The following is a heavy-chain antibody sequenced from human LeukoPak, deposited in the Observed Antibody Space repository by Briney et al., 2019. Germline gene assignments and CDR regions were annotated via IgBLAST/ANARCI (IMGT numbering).Heavy chain of an antibody. CDR2: IYPGDSDT. J-gene: IGHJ4*02. V-gene: IGHV5-51*01. Sequence: GESLKISCKGSGYSFTSYWIGWVRQMPGKGLEWMGIIYPGDSDTRYSPSFQGQVTISADKSISTAYLQWSSLKASDTAMYYCARQGSAPDAGRGFDYWGQGTLVTVSS. CDR1: GYSFTSYW. CDR3: ARQGSAPDAGRGFDY. D-gene: IGHD1-26*01.